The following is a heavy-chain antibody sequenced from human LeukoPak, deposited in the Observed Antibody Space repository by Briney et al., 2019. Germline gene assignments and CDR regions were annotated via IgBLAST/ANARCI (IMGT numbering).Heavy chain of an antibody. V-gene: IGHV1-8*01. D-gene: IGHD1-26*01. CDR3: ARVAGSIDY. J-gene: IGHJ4*02. CDR1: GYTFTNYD. CDR2: MSTSSGNT. Sequence: EASVKVSCKASGYTFTNYDINWVRQATGQGLEWMGWMSTSSGNTGYAQKFQGRLTMTRDTSITTVYMELSSLRSDDTAVYYWARVAGSIDYWGQGTLVTVSS.